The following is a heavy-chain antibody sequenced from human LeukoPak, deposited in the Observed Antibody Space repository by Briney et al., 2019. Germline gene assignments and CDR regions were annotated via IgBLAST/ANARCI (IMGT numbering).Heavy chain of an antibody. CDR1: GFTFSDYY. D-gene: IGHD6-13*01. CDR2: ISSSGSTI. CDR3: ARSGPFPTIAAAVLDYYGMDV. V-gene: IGHV3-11*01. Sequence: GGSLRLSCAASGFTFSDYYMSWIRQAPGKGLEWVSYISSSGSTIYYADSVKGRFTISRDNAKNSLYLQMNSLRAEDTAVYYCARSGPFPTIAAAVLDYYGMDVWGQGTTVTVSS. J-gene: IGHJ6*02.